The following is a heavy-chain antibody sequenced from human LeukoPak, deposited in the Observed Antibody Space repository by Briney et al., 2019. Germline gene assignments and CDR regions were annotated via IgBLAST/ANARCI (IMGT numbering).Heavy chain of an antibody. Sequence: ETLSLPCTVSGGSIISYYWSWIRQPPGKGLEWIGYIYYRGSTSYNPSLKSRVTILVDTSKNQFSLKLSSVTAADTAVYYCARQSYGDYYDYWGQGTLVTVSS. CDR1: GGSIISYY. D-gene: IGHD4-17*01. CDR3: ARQSYGDYYDY. V-gene: IGHV4-59*08. J-gene: IGHJ4*02. CDR2: IYYRGST.